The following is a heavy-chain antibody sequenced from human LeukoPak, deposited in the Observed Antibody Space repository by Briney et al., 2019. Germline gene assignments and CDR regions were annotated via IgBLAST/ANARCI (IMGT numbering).Heavy chain of an antibody. Sequence: SETLSLTCTVSGGSISSYYWSWIRQPPGKGLEWIGYIYYSGSTNYNPSLKSRVTISVDTSKNQFSLKLSSVTAADTAVYYCARRSYYYDSSGYLSNWFDPWGQGTLVTVSS. V-gene: IGHV4-59*01. D-gene: IGHD3-22*01. CDR2: IYYSGST. CDR3: ARRSYYYDSSGYLSNWFDP. J-gene: IGHJ5*02. CDR1: GGSISSYY.